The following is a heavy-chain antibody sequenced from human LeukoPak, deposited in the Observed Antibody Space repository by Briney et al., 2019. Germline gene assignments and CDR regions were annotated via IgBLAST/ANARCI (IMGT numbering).Heavy chain of an antibody. Sequence: GGSLRLSCAASGFTVSNKYMSWVRQAPGKGLEWVSDIYSGGSTYYADSVKGRSTISRDISNNTLYVQMNSLRAEDTAVYYCARVAFRSSSYISGIDYWGQGTLVTVSS. CDR1: GFTVSNKY. V-gene: IGHV3-53*01. CDR2: IYSGGST. CDR3: ARVAFRSSSYISGIDY. D-gene: IGHD6-6*01. J-gene: IGHJ4*02.